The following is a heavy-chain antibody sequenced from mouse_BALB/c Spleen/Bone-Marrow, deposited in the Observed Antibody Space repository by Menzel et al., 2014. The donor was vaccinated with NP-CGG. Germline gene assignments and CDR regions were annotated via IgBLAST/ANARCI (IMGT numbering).Heavy chain of an antibody. J-gene: IGHJ4*01. Sequence: QVQLQQPGPELVKPGASMKMSCKASGYTFTSYYIHWVKRRPGQGLEWIGWIYPGDGSTKYNEKFKGKTTLTADKSSSTAYMLLSSLTSEDSAIYFCARGGGMDYWGQGTSVTVSS. V-gene: IGHV1S56*01. CDR2: IYPGDGST. CDR1: GYTFTSYY. CDR3: ARGGGMDY.